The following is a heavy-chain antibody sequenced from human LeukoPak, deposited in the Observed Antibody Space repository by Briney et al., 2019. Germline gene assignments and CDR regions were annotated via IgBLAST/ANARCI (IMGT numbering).Heavy chain of an antibody. V-gene: IGHV3-48*01. D-gene: IGHD3-3*01. CDR2: IDGSHSTI. CDR3: ARFKERAYYDFWSGYFKGSFVDAFDI. CDR1: GFTFSSYS. Sequence: QAGGSLRLSCAASGFTFSSYSMNWVRQAPGKGLEWISYIDGSHSTIYYADSVKGRFTISRDNAKNSLYLQMNSLRAEDTAVYYCARFKERAYYDFWSGYFKGSFVDAFDIWGQGTMVTVSS. J-gene: IGHJ3*02.